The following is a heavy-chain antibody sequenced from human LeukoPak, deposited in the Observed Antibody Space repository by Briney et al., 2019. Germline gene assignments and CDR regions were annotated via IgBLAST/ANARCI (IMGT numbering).Heavy chain of an antibody. CDR1: GFTFSSYG. D-gene: IGHD5-12*01. J-gene: IGHJ6*03. CDR2: ISGSGGST. Sequence: GGSLRLSCAASGFTFSSYGMSWVRQAPGKGLEWVSAISGSGGSTYYADSVKGRFTISRDNSKNTLYLQMNGLRAEDTAVYYCAIDTSGYDYGRGYYYYYMDVWGKGTTVTISS. V-gene: IGHV3-23*01. CDR3: AIDTSGYDYGRGYYYYYMDV.